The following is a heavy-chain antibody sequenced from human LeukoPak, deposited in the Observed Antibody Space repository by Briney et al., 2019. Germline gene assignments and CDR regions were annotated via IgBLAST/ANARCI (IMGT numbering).Heavy chain of an antibody. CDR3: AREGTTGRNLNWFDS. Sequence: SQTLSLTCAISGDSVSSNSAAWHWIRQSPSRGLEWLGKTYCRSQCSNEYAVSAKSRITINPDTSKNQFSLQLNSVTAADTAVYYCAREGTTGRNLNWFDSWGQGTLVTVSS. CDR1: GDSVSSNSAA. J-gene: IGHJ5*01. V-gene: IGHV6-1*01. D-gene: IGHD1-1*01. CDR2: TYCRSQCSN.